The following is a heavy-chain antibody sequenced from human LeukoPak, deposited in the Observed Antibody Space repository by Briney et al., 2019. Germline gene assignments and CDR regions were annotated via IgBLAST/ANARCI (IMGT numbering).Heavy chain of an antibody. J-gene: IGHJ4*02. CDR3: AKGFRLRPRWWFGY. CDR1: GGTFSSYA. V-gene: IGHV1-8*02. D-gene: IGHD3-10*01. CDR2: MNPNSGNT. Sequence: ASVKVSCKASGGTFSSYAISWVRQATGQGLEWMGWMNPNSGNTGYAQKFQGRVTMTRNTSISTAYMELSSLRSEDTAVYYCAKGFRLRPRWWFGYWGQGTLSPSPQ.